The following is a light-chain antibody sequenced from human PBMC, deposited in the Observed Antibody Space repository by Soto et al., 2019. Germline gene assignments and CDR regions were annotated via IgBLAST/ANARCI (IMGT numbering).Light chain of an antibody. V-gene: IGKV3-20*01. CDR1: QSVYGTY. CDR2: GAS. J-gene: IGKJ4*01. Sequence: THYPSTLSASLGETVTITFLASQSVYGTYLAWYQQRPGQAPRLLIYGASSRATGIPDRFSGSGSGTDFTLTISRLETEDSAVYYCQHYDNGPTPTFGGGTKVDIK. CDR3: QHYDNGPTPT.